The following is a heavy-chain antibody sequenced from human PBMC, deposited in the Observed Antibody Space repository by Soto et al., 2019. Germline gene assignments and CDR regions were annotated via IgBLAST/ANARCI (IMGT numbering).Heavy chain of an antibody. CDR3: ARDKEVARDSSSWYSHQNY. D-gene: IGHD6-13*01. CDR2: INAGNGNT. V-gene: IGHV1-3*01. J-gene: IGHJ4*02. Sequence: GASVKVSCKASGYTFASYAMHWVRQAPGQRLEWMGWINAGNGNTKYSQKFQGRVTITRDTSASTAYMELSSLRSEDTAVYYCARDKEVARDSSSWYSHQNYWGQGTLVTVSS. CDR1: GYTFASYA.